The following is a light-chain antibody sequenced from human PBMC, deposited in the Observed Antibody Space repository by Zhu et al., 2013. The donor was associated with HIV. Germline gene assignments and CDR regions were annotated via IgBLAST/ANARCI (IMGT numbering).Light chain of an antibody. CDR1: QSVSSK. CDR3: QQYNNWPPLT. CDR2: GAS. V-gene: IGKV3D-15*01. J-gene: IGKJ4*01. Sequence: EIVMTQSPATLSVSPGERVTLSCRASQSVSSKLAWYQQKPGQAPRLLMYGASTRATGIPDRFSGSGSGTEFTLTISSLQSEDFAVYYCQQYNNWPPLTFGGGTKVEIK.